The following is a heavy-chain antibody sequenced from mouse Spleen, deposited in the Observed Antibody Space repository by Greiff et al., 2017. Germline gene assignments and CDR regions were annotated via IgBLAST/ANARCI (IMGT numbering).Heavy chain of an antibody. J-gene: IGHJ4*01. D-gene: IGHD4-1*01. CDR1: GFTFSDYG. V-gene: IGHV5-17*01. CDR3: ARLITGFYAMDY. CDR2: ISSGSSTI. Sequence: EVKLVESGGGLVKPGGSLKLSCAASGFTFSDYGMHWVRQAPEKGLEWVAYISSGSSTIYYADTVKGRFTISRDNAKNTLFLQMTSLRSEDTAMYYCARLITGFYAMDYWGQGTSVTVSS.